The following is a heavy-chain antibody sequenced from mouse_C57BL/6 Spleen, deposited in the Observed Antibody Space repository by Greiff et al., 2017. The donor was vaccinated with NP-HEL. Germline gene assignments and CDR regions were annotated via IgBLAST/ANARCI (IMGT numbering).Heavy chain of an antibody. Sequence: EVMLVESGGDLVKPGGSLKLSCAASGFTFSSYGMSWVRQTPDKRLEWVATISSGGSYTYYPDSVKGRFTISRDNAKNTLYLQMSSLKSEDTAMYYCARHEDYYGSSPYWYFDVWGTGTTVTVSS. CDR1: GFTFSSYG. CDR2: ISSGGSYT. D-gene: IGHD1-1*01. CDR3: ARHEDYYGSSPYWYFDV. J-gene: IGHJ1*03. V-gene: IGHV5-6*01.